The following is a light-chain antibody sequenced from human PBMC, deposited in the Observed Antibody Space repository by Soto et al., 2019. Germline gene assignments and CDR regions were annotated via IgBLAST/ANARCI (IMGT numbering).Light chain of an antibody. J-gene: IGKJ4*01. CDR3: QQYNDWPLT. CDR1: QSVNSN. CDR2: GAS. Sequence: EKVMTQSPAALSVSPGERATLSCRASQSVNSNLAWYQRKPGQAPRLLLYGASTRATGIPARFSGSASGTEFTLTISSLQSEDSAVDYCQQYNDWPLTFGGGTKVEIK. V-gene: IGKV3-15*01.